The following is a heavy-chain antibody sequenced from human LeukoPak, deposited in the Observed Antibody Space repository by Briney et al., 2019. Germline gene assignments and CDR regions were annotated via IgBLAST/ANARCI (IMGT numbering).Heavy chain of an antibody. CDR1: GFSFSSNV. CDR2: ISGGNGST. J-gene: IGHJ1*01. V-gene: IGHV3-23*01. Sequence: GGSLRLSCAASGFSFSSNVMSWVRQAPGKGLEWVSSISGGNGSTHYAESVKGRFSISRDNSKNTLYLQMNSLRAGDTAVYYCARGPISGWPIQHWGQGTLVTVSS. D-gene: IGHD6-19*01. CDR3: ARGPISGWPIQH.